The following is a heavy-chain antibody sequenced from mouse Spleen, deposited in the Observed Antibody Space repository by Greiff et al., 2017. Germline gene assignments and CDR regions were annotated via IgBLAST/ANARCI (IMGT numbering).Heavy chain of an antibody. V-gene: IGHV1-72*01. D-gene: IGHD2-3*01. CDR3: AREGDDGDYKDWYFDV. CDR1: GYTFTSYW. J-gene: IGHJ1*01. CDR2: IDPNSGGT. Sequence: QVQLQQSGAELVKPGASVKLSCKASGYTFTSYWMHWVKQRPGRGLEWIGRIDPNSGGTKYNEKFKSKATLTVDKPSSTAYMQLSSLTSEDSAVYYCAREGDDGDYKDWYFDVWGAGTTVTVSS.